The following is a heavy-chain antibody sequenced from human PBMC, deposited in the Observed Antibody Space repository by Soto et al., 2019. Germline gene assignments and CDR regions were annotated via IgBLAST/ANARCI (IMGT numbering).Heavy chain of an antibody. CDR3: ARGQWGAFDL. Sequence: DVQLVESGGGSVQPGGSLSLSCAATGFTFSYYWMHWVRQAPGKGLVWVSRIHSDGSSTTDADSVKGRFTISRDNAKNTLYLQMNSLRAEETAVYYCARGQWGAFDLWGQGTMVTVAS. V-gene: IGHV3-74*01. J-gene: IGHJ3*01. CDR2: IHSDGSST. CDR1: GFTFSYYW. D-gene: IGHD1-26*01.